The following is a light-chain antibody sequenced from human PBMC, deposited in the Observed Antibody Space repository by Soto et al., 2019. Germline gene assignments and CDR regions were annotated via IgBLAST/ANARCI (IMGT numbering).Light chain of an antibody. CDR1: SSDVGGYNY. J-gene: IGLJ1*01. Sequence: QSALTQPASVSGSLGQSITISCTGTSSDVGGYNYVSWYQQHPGKYPKLMMYDVSNRPSGVSNRFSGSKSGNTASLTISGLQAEDEADYYCSSYTSSSTLVFGTGTKVTVL. V-gene: IGLV2-14*01. CDR3: SSYTSSSTLV. CDR2: DVS.